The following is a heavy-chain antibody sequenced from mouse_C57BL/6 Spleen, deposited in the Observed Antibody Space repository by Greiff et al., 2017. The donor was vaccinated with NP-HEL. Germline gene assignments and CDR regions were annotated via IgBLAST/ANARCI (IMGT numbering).Heavy chain of an antibody. CDR1: GYTFTSYD. D-gene: IGHD4-1*01. CDR2: IYPRAGST. CDR3: ARPLTVTWFAY. Sequence: VQLQQSGPELVKPGASVKLSCKASGYTFTSYDINWVQPRPGQGLEWIGWIYPRAGSTKYNEKFKGKATLTVDTSSSTAYMELHSLTSEDSAVYFCARPLTVTWFAYWGQGTLVTVSA. J-gene: IGHJ3*01. V-gene: IGHV1-85*01.